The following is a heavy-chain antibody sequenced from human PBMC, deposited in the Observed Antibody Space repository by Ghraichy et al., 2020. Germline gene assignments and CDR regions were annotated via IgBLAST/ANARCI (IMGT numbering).Heavy chain of an antibody. D-gene: IGHD1-26*01. Sequence: SETLSLTCTVSGGSISGYYWSWIRQPAGTGLEWIGRITTSGSTNYNPSLKSRVTMSVDTSKNKFSLNLSSVTAADTAVYYCARDKREWESNWFDPWGQGNLVTVSS. V-gene: IGHV4-4*07. CDR3: ARDKREWESNWFDP. J-gene: IGHJ5*02. CDR2: ITTSGST. CDR1: GGSISGYY.